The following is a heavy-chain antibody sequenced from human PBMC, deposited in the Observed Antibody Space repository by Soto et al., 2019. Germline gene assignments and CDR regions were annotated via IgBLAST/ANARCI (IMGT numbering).Heavy chain of an antibody. D-gene: IGHD4-17*01. CDR3: ARGGDDYGDPGGGWFDP. J-gene: IGHJ5*02. V-gene: IGHV1-2*04. CDR1: GYTFTGYY. CDR2: INPNSGGT. Sequence: QVQLVQSGAEVKKPGASVKVSCKASGYTFTGYYMHWVRQAPGQGLEWMGWINPNSGGTNYAQKFQGWVTMTRDTSISTACMELSRLRSDDTAVYYCARGGDDYGDPGGGWFDPWGQGTLVTVSS.